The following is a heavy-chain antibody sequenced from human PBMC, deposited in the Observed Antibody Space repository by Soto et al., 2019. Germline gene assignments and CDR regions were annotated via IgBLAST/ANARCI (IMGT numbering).Heavy chain of an antibody. V-gene: IGHV3-7*01. D-gene: IGHD3-3*01. J-gene: IGHJ2*01. CDR3: VRQGRGRFSWYFDL. Sequence: EVQLVESGGGLVQPGGSLRLSCAASEFIFSTYWMSWVRQAPGKGLEWVATIKQEGSETYYVDSVEGRFTISRDNAKNSLHLQMNSLRVEDTAVYYCVRQGRGRFSWYFDLWGRGTLVTVSS. CDR1: EFIFSTYW. CDR2: IKQEGSET.